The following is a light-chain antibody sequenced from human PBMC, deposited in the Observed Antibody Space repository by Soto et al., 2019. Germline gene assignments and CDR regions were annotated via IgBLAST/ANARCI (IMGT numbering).Light chain of an antibody. CDR3: CSYVDSSTVDV. V-gene: IGLV2-23*01. CDR2: EGS. J-gene: IGLJ1*01. CDR1: SSDVGSYNL. Sequence: QSVLTQPASVSGSPGQSITISCTGTSSDVGSYNLVSWYQQHPGKVPKLMIYEGSKRPSGVSNRFSVSRSGNTASLTISGLQAEDEAEYYCCSYVDSSTVDVFGTSPNVAVL.